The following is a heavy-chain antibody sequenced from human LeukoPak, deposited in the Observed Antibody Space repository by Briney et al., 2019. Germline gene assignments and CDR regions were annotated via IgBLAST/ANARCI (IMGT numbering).Heavy chain of an antibody. D-gene: IGHD3-22*01. J-gene: IGHJ6*02. Sequence: SETLSLTCTVSGGSISSYYWSWIRQPPGKALEWIGYIYYSGSTNYNPSLRSRVTISVDTSKNQFSLDLRSVTAADTAVYYCARGPHYHDSSGYSPSYSYAMDVWGQGTTVTVSS. CDR1: GGSISSYY. CDR2: IYYSGST. CDR3: ARGPHYHDSSGYSPSYSYAMDV. V-gene: IGHV4-59*01.